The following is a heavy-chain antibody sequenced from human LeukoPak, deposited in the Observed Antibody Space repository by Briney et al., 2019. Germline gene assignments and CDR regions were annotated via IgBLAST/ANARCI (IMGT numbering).Heavy chain of an antibody. J-gene: IGHJ5*02. V-gene: IGHV1-18*01. CDR2: ISAYNGDT. D-gene: IGHD3-10*01. CDR1: RYPFTSYG. Sequence: ASVKVSCKASRYPFTSYGISWVRQAPGQGLEWMGWISAYNGDTNYAQNLQGRVTLTTDTSTSTAYMEMRSLRSDDTAVYYCARDLLTDSVFYASGPPWFDPWGQGTLITVSS. CDR3: ARDLLTDSVFYASGPPWFDP.